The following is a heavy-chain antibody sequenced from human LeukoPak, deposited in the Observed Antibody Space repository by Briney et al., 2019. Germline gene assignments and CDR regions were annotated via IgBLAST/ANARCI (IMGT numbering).Heavy chain of an antibody. CDR3: ARGPIAAAGDS. D-gene: IGHD6-13*01. V-gene: IGHV1-18*01. J-gene: IGHJ4*02. CDR2: INANNGNT. Sequence: GESLKISCKGSGYSFTSYGITWVRQAPGQGLEWMGWINANNGNTNYAQNLQGRVTMTRDASTSTAYMELRSLRSDDTAVYYCARGPIAAAGDSWGQGTLVTVSS. CDR1: GYSFTSYG.